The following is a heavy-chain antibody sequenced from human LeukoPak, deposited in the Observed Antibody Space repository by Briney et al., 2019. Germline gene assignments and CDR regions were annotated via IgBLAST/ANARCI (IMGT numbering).Heavy chain of an antibody. J-gene: IGHJ2*01. CDR3: ARLGYNDYVARYFDL. CDR2: LYHSGTT. D-gene: IGHD5-24*01. V-gene: IGHV4-59*08. CDR1: GVSISSYY. Sequence: SETLSLTCTVSGVSISSYYWSWIRQPPGKGLEWIGYLYHSGTTNYNPSLKSRVTISVDTSKHEFSLKLTSVTAADTAVYYCARLGYNDYVARYFDLWGRGTLVTVSS.